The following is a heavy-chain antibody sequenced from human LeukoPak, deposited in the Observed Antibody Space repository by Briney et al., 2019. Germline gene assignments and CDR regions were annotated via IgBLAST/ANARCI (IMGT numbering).Heavy chain of an antibody. D-gene: IGHD3-10*01. Sequence: GGSLRLSCAASGFTFSSYGMHWVRQAPGKGLEWVAVISYDGSNKYYADSVKGRFTISRDNAKNSLYLQMNSLRAEDTAVYYCARYYGSGSEHFMDVWGQGTTVTVSS. J-gene: IGHJ6*02. CDR3: ARYYGSGSEHFMDV. CDR1: GFTFSSYG. V-gene: IGHV3-30*03. CDR2: ISYDGSNK.